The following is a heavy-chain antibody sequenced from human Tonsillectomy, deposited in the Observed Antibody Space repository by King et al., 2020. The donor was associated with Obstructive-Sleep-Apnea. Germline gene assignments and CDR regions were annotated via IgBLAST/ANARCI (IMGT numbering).Heavy chain of an antibody. D-gene: IGHD3-10*01. J-gene: IGHJ4*02. CDR2: IKQDGREK. V-gene: IGHV3-7*03. Sequence: VQLVQSGGGLVQPGGSLRLSCAASGFDFSNYWMSWVRQAPGKGLEWVANIKQDGREKYYVDSVKGRFTIYRDNAKNSLSLQMNSLRVEDTAVYYCARDAMVRGVIIDYYFDCWGQGTPVTVSS. CDR3: ARDAMVRGVIIDYYFDC. CDR1: GFDFSNYW.